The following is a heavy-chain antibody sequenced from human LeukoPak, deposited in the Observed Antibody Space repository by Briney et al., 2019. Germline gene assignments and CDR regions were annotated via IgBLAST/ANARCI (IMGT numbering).Heavy chain of an antibody. CDR1: GFTFSSYA. Sequence: TGGSLILSCAASGFTFSSYAMHWVRQAPGKGLEWVAVISYDGSNKYYADSVKGRFTISRDNSKNTLYLQMNSLRAEDTAVYYCARILTGENMTTVTTAYFGRDWYFDLWGRGTLVTVSS. D-gene: IGHD4-17*01. CDR2: ISYDGSNK. CDR3: ARILTGENMTTVTTAYFGRDWYFDL. J-gene: IGHJ2*01. V-gene: IGHV3-30-3*01.